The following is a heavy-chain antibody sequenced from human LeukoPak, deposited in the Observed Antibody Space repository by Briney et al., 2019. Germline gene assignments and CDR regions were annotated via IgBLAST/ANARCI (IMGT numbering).Heavy chain of an antibody. Sequence: GGSLRLSCAASGFTFSSYGMHWVRQAPGKGLEWVAVISYDGSNKYYADSVKGRFTISRDNSKNTLYLQMNSLRAEDTAVYYCATGWLQLNYFDYWGQGTLVTVSS. V-gene: IGHV3-30*03. D-gene: IGHD5-24*01. CDR3: ATGWLQLNYFDY. J-gene: IGHJ4*02. CDR1: GFTFSSYG. CDR2: ISYDGSNK.